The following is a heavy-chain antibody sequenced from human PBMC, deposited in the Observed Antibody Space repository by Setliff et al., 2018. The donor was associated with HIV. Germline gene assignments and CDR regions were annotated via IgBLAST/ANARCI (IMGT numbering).Heavy chain of an antibody. D-gene: IGHD3-16*01. CDR2: IHTTGST. V-gene: IGHV4-61*09. CDR1: GDSISSGSYY. CDR3: AKRTFGSGRLDP. Sequence: LSLTCSVSGDSISSGSYYWCWIRLPAGKGLEWIGQIHTTGSTNYNPPLKSRVTISMDTSKNQFSLKLNSVTATDTAVYYCAKRTFGSGRLDPWGQGTMVTVSS. J-gene: IGHJ5*02.